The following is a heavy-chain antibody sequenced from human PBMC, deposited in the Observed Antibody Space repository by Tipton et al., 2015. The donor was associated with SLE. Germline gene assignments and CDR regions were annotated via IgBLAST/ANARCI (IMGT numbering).Heavy chain of an antibody. J-gene: IGHJ5*02. D-gene: IGHD6-6*01. CDR1: GFTFSGSA. Sequence: GSLRLSCAASGFTFSGSAIHWVRQASGKGLEWVGHIRSKANYYATAYAASVKGRFTISRVDSENTAYLQMNSLKTEDTAVYYCTRASSDSSSSRFDPWGQGTLVTVSS. CDR3: TRASSDSSSSRFDP. V-gene: IGHV3-73*01. CDR2: IRSKANYYAT.